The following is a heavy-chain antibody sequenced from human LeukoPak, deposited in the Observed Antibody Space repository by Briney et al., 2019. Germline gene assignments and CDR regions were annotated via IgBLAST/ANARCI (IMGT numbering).Heavy chain of an antibody. CDR1: GYTFTSYY. CDR3: ARGLGFGELYRYFDY. CDR2: IIPIFGTA. Sequence: SVKVSCKASGYTFTSYYMHWVRQAPGQGLEWMGGIIPIFGTANYAQKFQGRVTITADESTSTAYMELSSLRSEDTAVYYCARGLGFGELYRYFDYWGQGTLVTVSS. V-gene: IGHV1-69*13. J-gene: IGHJ4*02. D-gene: IGHD3-10*01.